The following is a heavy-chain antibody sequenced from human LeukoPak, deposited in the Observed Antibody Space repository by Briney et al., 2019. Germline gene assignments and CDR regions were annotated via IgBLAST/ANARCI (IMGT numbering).Heavy chain of an antibody. J-gene: IGHJ6*03. CDR2: ISGSGGST. V-gene: IGHV3-23*01. Sequence: GGTLRLSCAASGFTFSSYGMSWVRQAPGKGLEWVSAISGSGGSTYYADSVKGRFTISRDNAKNSLYLQMNSLRAEDTAVYYCARDMAVPQNYYYYYYMDVWGKGTTVTISS. CDR3: ARDMAVPQNYYYYYYMDV. D-gene: IGHD5-24*01. CDR1: GFTFSSYG.